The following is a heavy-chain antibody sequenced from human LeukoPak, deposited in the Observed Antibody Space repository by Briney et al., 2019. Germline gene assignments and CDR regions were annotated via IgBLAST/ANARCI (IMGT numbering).Heavy chain of an antibody. CDR3: ASSIVDTRS. CDR2: IYSDDNT. V-gene: IGHV3-53*01. D-gene: IGHD3-22*01. CDR1: GFTVRSNY. J-gene: IGHJ4*02. Sequence: GGSLRLSCAASGFTVRSNYVSWVRQAPGKGLEWVSDIYSDDNTYYADSVKGRFTISRDNAKNSLYLQMNSLRAEDTAVYYCASSIVDTRSWGQGTLVTVSS.